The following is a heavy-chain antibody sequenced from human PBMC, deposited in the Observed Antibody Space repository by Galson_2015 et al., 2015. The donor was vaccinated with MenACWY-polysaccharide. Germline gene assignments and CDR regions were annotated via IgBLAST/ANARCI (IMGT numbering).Heavy chain of an antibody. CDR2: IYSGGST. Sequence: SLRLSCAASGFTVSSNYMSWVRQAPGKGLEWVSVIYSGGSTYYADSVKGRFTISRDNSKNTLYLQMNSLRAEDTAVYYCARDPRDSGLDYWGQGTLVTVSS. CDR3: ARDPRDSGLDY. D-gene: IGHD2-15*01. V-gene: IGHV3-66*02. J-gene: IGHJ4*02. CDR1: GFTVSSNY.